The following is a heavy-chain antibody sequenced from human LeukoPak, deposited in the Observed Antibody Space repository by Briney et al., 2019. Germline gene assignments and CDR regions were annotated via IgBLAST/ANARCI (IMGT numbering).Heavy chain of an antibody. CDR3: ARARGILVVPAAILPLNWFDP. CDR1: GYTFTSYG. CDR2: ISAYNGNT. J-gene: IGHJ5*02. V-gene: IGHV1-18*01. Sequence: ASVKVSCKASGYTFTSYGISWVRQAPGQGLEWMGWISAYNGNTNYAQKLQGRVTMTTDTSTSTAYMELRSLRSDDTAVYYCARARGILVVPAAILPLNWFDPWGQGTLVMVSS. D-gene: IGHD2-2*02.